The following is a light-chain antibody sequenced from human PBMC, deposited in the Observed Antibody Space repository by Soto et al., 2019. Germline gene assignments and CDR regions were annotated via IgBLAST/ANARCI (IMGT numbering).Light chain of an antibody. CDR1: SSDVGGYNY. Sequence: QSALTQPASVSASPGQSITISCTGTSSDVGGYNYVSWYQQYPGKVPKLIIFEVTHRPSGVSSRFSGSKSGDTAALTISGLQPEDEADYCGSSYTSSSSLVFGTGTKVTGL. CDR2: EVT. CDR3: SSYTSSSSLV. J-gene: IGLJ1*01. V-gene: IGLV2-14*01.